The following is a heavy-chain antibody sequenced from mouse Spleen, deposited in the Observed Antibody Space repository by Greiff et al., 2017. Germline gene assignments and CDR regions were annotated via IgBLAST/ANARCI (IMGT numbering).Heavy chain of an antibody. Sequence: DVHLVESGGGLVKPGGSLKLSCAASGFTFSSYAMSWVRQTPEKRLEWVATISSGGSYTYYPDSVKGRFTISRDNAKNTLYLQMSSLRSEDTAMYYCARQATTVVEEAWFAYWGQGTLVTVSA. D-gene: IGHD1-1*01. CDR3: ARQATTVVEEAWFAY. J-gene: IGHJ3*01. V-gene: IGHV5-9-3*01. CDR2: ISSGGSYT. CDR1: GFTFSSYA.